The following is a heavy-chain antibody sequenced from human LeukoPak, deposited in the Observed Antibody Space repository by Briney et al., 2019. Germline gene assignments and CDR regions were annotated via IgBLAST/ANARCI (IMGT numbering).Heavy chain of an antibody. Sequence: GGSLRLSCSASGFTFSSYGMSWVRQAPGKGLEWVSAISGSGGSTYYADSVKGGFTISRDNSNNTLYLQMNSLRAEDTAVYYCAKVIVGTVIVVASSNFYYYYMDVWGKGTTVTISS. CDR2: ISGSGGST. V-gene: IGHV3-23*01. CDR1: GFTFSSYG. J-gene: IGHJ6*03. D-gene: IGHD3-22*01. CDR3: AKVIVGTVIVVASSNFYYYYMDV.